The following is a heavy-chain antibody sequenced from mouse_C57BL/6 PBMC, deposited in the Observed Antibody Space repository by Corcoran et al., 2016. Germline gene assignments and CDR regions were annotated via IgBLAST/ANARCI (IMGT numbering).Heavy chain of an antibody. CDR1: GYTFTDYY. D-gene: IGHD1-2*01. Sequence: EVQLQQSGPVLVKPGASVKMSCKASGYTFTDYYMNWVKQSHGKSLEWIGVINPYNGGTSYNQKFKGKATLTVDKSSSTAYMELRSLTSEDTAVYYCARGVTTALRYFDVWGTGTTVTVSS. V-gene: IGHV1-19*01. CDR2: INPYNGGT. CDR3: ARGVTTALRYFDV. J-gene: IGHJ1*03.